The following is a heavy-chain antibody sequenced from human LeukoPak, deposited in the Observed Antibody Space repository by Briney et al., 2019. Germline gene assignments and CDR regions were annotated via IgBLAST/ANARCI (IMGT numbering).Heavy chain of an antibody. D-gene: IGHD3-22*01. Sequence: GGSLRLSCAASGFTFSSYEMNWVRQAPGKGLEWVSYISSRGSTIYYADSVKGRFTISRDNAKNSLYLQMNSLRAEDTAVYYCASVAVRGPYYYYGMDVWGQGTTVTVSS. J-gene: IGHJ6*02. V-gene: IGHV3-48*03. CDR3: ASVAVRGPYYYYGMDV. CDR1: GFTFSSYE. CDR2: ISSRGSTI.